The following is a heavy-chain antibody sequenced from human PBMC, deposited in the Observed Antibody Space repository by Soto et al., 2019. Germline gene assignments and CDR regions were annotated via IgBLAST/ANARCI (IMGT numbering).Heavy chain of an antibody. V-gene: IGHV4-61*01. Sequence: QVQLQESGPGLVKPSETLSLTCTVSGGSVSSGSYYWSWIRQPPGKGLEWIGYIYYSGSTNYNPSLKIRVIILVDTSKNMFSLKVSSVTAADTAVYYCARAEVSRLVVVVAAHSGAFEIWGQGTMVTVSS. CDR3: ARAEVSRLVVVVAAHSGAFEI. J-gene: IGHJ3*02. D-gene: IGHD2-15*01. CDR2: IYYSGST. CDR1: GGSVSSGSYY.